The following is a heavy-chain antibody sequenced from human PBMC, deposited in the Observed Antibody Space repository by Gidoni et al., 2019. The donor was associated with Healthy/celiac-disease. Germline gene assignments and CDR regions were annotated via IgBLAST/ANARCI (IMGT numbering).Heavy chain of an antibody. Sequence: QVQLQESVPGLVKPSPTLSLTCTVSGGSISRGGYYWSWIRQDPGKGLEWIGYIYYSGSTYYNPSLKSRVTISVDTSKNQFSLKLSSVTAADTAAYYCARSIAAAGIGYWGQGTLVTVSS. CDR1: GGSISRGGYY. V-gene: IGHV4-31*03. J-gene: IGHJ4*02. CDR2: IYYSGST. D-gene: IGHD6-13*01. CDR3: ARSIAAAGIGY.